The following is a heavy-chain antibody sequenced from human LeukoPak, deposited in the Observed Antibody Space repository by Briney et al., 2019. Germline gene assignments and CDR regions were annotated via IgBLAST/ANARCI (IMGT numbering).Heavy chain of an antibody. Sequence: GASVKVSCKASGYTFTSYYMHWVRQAPGQGLEWMGIINPSGGSTSYAQKFQGRVTMTRDTSTSTVYMELSRLRSDDTAVYYCARSPNYSDSSGYYYVSDSWGQGTLVTVSS. V-gene: IGHV1-46*01. CDR1: GYTFTSYY. J-gene: IGHJ4*02. CDR3: ARSPNYSDSSGYYYVSDS. D-gene: IGHD3-22*01. CDR2: INPSGGST.